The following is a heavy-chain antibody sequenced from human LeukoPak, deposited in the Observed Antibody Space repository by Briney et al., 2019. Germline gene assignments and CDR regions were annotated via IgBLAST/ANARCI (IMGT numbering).Heavy chain of an antibody. J-gene: IGHJ4*02. D-gene: IGHD3-16*01. V-gene: IGHV1-69*05. Sequence: XXKVSCKASGGTFSSYAISWVRQAPGQGLEWMGGIIPIFGTANYAQKFQGRVTITTDESTSTAYMELSSLRSEDTAVYYCAAQMRRLLGGRDYWGQGTLVTVSS. CDR2: IIPIFGTA. CDR1: GGTFSSYA. CDR3: AAQMRRLLGGRDY.